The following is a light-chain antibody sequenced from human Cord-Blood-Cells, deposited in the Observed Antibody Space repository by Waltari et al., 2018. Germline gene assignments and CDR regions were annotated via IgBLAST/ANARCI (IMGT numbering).Light chain of an antibody. CDR2: AAS. CDR3: QQSYSTPYT. J-gene: IGKJ2*01. V-gene: IGKV1-39*01. CDR1: QSISSY. Sequence: DIQMTQSPSSLFASVGARITITCRASQSISSYLNWDQQKPGKAPKLLIYAASSLQSGVPSRFSGSGSGTDFTLTISSLQPEDFATYYCQQSYSTPYTFGQGTKLEIK.